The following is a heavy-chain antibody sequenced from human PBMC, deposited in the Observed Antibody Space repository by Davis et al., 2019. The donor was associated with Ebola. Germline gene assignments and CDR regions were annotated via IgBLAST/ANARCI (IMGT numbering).Heavy chain of an antibody. CDR1: GYTFTGYY. V-gene: IGHV1-2*06. CDR2: INPNSGGT. D-gene: IGHD1-1*01. J-gene: IGHJ6*04. CDR3: ARALGTGTPYGMDV. Sequence: AASVKVSCKASGYTFTGYYMHWVRQAPGQGLEWMGRINPNSGGTNYAQKFQGRVTMTRDTPTSTVYMELSSLRSEDTAVYYCARALGTGTPYGMDVWGKGTTVTVSS.